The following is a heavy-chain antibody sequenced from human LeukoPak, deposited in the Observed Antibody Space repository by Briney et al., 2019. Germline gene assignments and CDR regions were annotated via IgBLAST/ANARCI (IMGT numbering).Heavy chain of an antibody. Sequence: GGTLRLSCAAPGFTFSSYGMSWVRQAPGKGLEWVSAISGSGGSTYYADSVKGRFTISRDNSKNTLYLQMNSLRAEDTAVYYCTKKEVERNFDYWGQGTLVTVSS. CDR1: GFTFSSYG. J-gene: IGHJ4*02. CDR3: TKKEVERNFDY. CDR2: ISGSGGST. D-gene: IGHD1-1*01. V-gene: IGHV3-23*01.